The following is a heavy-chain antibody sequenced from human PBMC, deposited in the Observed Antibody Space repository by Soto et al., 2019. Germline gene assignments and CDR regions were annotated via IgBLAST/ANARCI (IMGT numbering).Heavy chain of an antibody. CDR2: ISAYNGNT. D-gene: IGHD5-12*01. CDR3: ASYNPYSGYDYYYYYGMDV. V-gene: IGHV1-18*01. J-gene: IGHJ6*02. CDR1: GYTFTSYG. Sequence: ASVKVSCKASGYTFTSYGISWVRQAPGQGLEWMGWISAYNGNTNYAQKLQGRVTMTTDTSTSTAYMELRSLRSDDTAVYYCASYNPYSGYDYYYYYGMDVWGQGTTVTVSS.